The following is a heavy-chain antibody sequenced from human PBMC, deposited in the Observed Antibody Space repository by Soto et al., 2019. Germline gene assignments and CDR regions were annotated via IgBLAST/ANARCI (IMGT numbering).Heavy chain of an antibody. Sequence: PSETLSLTCAVSGGSISSSNWWSWVRQPPGKGLEWIGEIYHSGSTNYNPSLKSRVTISVDKSKNQFSLKLSSVTAADTAVYYCARDSVAGNNHYYGMDVWGQGTTVTVYS. J-gene: IGHJ6*02. CDR3: ARDSVAGNNHYYGMDV. V-gene: IGHV4-4*02. CDR2: IYHSGST. D-gene: IGHD6-19*01. CDR1: GGSISSSNW.